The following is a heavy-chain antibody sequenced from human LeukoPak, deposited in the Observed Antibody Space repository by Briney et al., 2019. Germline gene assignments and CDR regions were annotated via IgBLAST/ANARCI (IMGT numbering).Heavy chain of an antibody. CDR1: GFTFSSYG. CDR3: AKDRDSSGWCPGNMDV. D-gene: IGHD6-19*01. Sequence: GGSLRLSCAASGFTFSSYGMHWVRQAPGKGLEWVAFIRYDGSNKYYADSVKGRFTISRDNSKNTLYLQMNSLRAEDTAVYYCAKDRDSSGWCPGNMDVWGKGTTVTVSS. V-gene: IGHV3-30*02. CDR2: IRYDGSNK. J-gene: IGHJ6*03.